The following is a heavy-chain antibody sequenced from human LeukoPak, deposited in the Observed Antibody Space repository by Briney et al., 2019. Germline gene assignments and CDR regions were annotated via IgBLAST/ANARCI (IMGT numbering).Heavy chain of an antibody. Sequence: PSETLSLTCSVSGGSISGSYWMWIRQSPGKGLEWIGYIYYSGATSYNPSFRGRVTFFVDTSKNQFSLKLSSVTAADTAVYYCARAPSGVVDGPKRDAFDIWGQGTMVTVSS. CDR1: GGSISGSY. V-gene: IGHV4-59*08. CDR2: IYYSGAT. J-gene: IGHJ3*02. D-gene: IGHD2-2*01. CDR3: ARAPSGVVDGPKRDAFDI.